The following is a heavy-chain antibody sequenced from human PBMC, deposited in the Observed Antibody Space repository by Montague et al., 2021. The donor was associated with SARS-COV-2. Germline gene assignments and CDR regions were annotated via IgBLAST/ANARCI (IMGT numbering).Heavy chain of an antibody. J-gene: IGHJ4*02. CDR1: GGPFSGYY. CDR2: ISHDGST. D-gene: IGHD3-10*01. V-gene: IGHV4-34*01. CDR3: ARGLGVAGIKRFDY. Sequence: SETLSLTCTASGGPFSGYYWSWIRQPPGKGLVWIGEISHDGSTNXNPSLKSRITMSVDKSKNRFSLKLDSMTAADTAVYYCARGLGVAGIKRFDYWGQGSLVTVSS.